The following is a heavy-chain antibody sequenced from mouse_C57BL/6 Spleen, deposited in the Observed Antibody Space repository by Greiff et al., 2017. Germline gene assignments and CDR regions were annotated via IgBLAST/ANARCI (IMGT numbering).Heavy chain of an antibody. CDR2: ISYDGSN. V-gene: IGHV3-6*01. CDR1: GYSIPSGYY. Sequence: DVKLVESGPGLVKPSQSLSLTCSVTGYSIPSGYYWNWIRQFPGNKLEWMGYISYDGSNNYNPSLKNRISIPRDTSKNQFFLKLNSVTTEDTATYYCARDSSEYYFDYWGQGTTLTVSS. CDR3: ARDSSEYYFDY. J-gene: IGHJ2*01. D-gene: IGHD3-2*02.